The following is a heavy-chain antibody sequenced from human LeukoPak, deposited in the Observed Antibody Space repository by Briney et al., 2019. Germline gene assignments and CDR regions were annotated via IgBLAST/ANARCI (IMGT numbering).Heavy chain of an antibody. D-gene: IGHD1-26*01. V-gene: IGHV3-13*04. J-gene: IGHJ5*02. CDR2: IGTGGDT. Sequence: GGSLRLSCVVTGITISSYDIHWVRQPTGKGLEWVSGIGTGGDTYYPGSVKGRFTISRENAKNSLYLQMNSLTAGHTAVYYCARARSRGGWFDPWGQGTLVTVSS. CDR3: ARARSRGGWFDP. CDR1: GITISSYD.